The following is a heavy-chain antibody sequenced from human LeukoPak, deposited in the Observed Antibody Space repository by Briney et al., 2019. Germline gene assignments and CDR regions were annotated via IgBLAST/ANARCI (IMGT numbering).Heavy chain of an antibody. CDR3: ARDRQPCGRDGYNTGVDY. CDR1: GGPFSSYA. J-gene: IGHJ4*02. D-gene: IGHD5-24*01. CDR2: IIPIFGTA. V-gene: IGHV1-69*01. Sequence: ASVKVSCKASGGPFSSYAISWVRQTPGQGLEWMGGIIPIFGTANYAQKFQGRVTITADESTSTAYMELSSLRSEDTAVYYCARDRQPCGRDGYNTGVDYWGQGTLVTVSS.